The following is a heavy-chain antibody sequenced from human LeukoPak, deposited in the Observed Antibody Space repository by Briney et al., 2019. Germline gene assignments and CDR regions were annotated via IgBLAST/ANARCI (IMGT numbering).Heavy chain of an antibody. V-gene: IGHV1-8*01. CDR3: ARGKKGGWYYYYMDV. CDR2: MNPNSGNT. Sequence: ASVKVSCKASGYTFTSYDINWVRQATGQGLEWMGWMNPNSGNTGYAQKFQGRVTMTRNTSISTAYMELSSLRSEDTAVYYCARGKKGGWYYYYMDVWSKGTTVTISS. CDR1: GYTFTSYD. D-gene: IGHD1-26*01. J-gene: IGHJ6*03.